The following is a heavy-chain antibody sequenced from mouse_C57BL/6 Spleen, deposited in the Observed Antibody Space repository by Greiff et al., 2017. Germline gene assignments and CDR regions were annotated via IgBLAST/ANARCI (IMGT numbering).Heavy chain of an antibody. CDR3: ARRHYGSSWYFDV. D-gene: IGHD1-1*01. CDR2: FHPYNDDT. J-gene: IGHJ1*03. Sequence: VQLQQSGAELVKPGASVQMSCKASGYTFTTYPIEWMKQNHGKSLEWIGNFHPYNDDTKYNEKFKGKATLTVEKSSSTVYLELSRLTSDDSAVYYCARRHYGSSWYFDVWGTGTTVTVSS. V-gene: IGHV1-47*01. CDR1: GYTFTTYP.